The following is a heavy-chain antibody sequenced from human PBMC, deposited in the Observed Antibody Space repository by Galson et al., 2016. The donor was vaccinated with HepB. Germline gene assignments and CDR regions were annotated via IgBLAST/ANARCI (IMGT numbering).Heavy chain of an antibody. CDR3: AKDSSSAL. CDR1: GFTFSSCA. CDR2: ISGSDGST. V-gene: IGHV3-23*01. Sequence: SLRLSCAASGFTFSSCAMSWVRQAPGKGLEWVSAISGSDGSTYYADSVKGRFTISRDNSKNSLFLQMNSLRAEDTAVYYCAKDSSSALWGRGSLVTVSS. D-gene: IGHD6-6*01. J-gene: IGHJ2*01.